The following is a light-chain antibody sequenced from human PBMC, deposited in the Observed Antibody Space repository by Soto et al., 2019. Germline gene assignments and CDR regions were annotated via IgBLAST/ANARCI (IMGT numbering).Light chain of an antibody. CDR2: KAS. CDR3: QQYNSYPYT. Sequence: DIQMTQSPSTLSASVGDRVTITCRASQSISSWLAWYQQKPGKAHKLLIYKASSLESGVPSRFSGSGSGTEFTITISSLQPDDFATYYCQQYNSYPYTFGQGTKLEIK. V-gene: IGKV1-5*03. J-gene: IGKJ2*01. CDR1: QSISSW.